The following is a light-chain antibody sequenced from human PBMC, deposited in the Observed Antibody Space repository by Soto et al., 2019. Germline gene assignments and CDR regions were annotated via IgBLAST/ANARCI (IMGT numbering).Light chain of an antibody. V-gene: IGKV1-27*01. CDR3: LFYTRAPRT. Sequence: IRMKQSRASLSSRVGDRVNITCRASQGISNYLAWYQQKPGKVPKLLIYAASTLQSGVPSRFSGSGSGTDFTLPITSLLPEDVIPYEPLFYTRAPRTLVQGTRVDIK. CDR2: AAS. J-gene: IGKJ1*01. CDR1: QGISNY.